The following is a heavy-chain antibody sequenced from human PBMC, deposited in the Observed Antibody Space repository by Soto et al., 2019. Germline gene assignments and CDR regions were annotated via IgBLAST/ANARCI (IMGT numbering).Heavy chain of an antibody. D-gene: IGHD3-3*01. J-gene: IGHJ4*02. Sequence: QVQLVQSGAEVRRPGASVRVSCKASGYSFTTYGISWVRQAPEQGLEWMGWINHKSGDTHYAQKFQGRVTMTTDTSPGTAYMDLGSLKDDDTAVYYGGRGAFGDSLMNYWRQGTLVTVSS. CDR1: GYSFTTYG. V-gene: IGHV1-18*04. CDR2: INHKSGDT. CDR3: GRGAFGDSLMNY.